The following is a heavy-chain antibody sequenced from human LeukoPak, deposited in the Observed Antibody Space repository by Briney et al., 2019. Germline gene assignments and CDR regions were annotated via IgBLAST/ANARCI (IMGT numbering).Heavy chain of an antibody. CDR1: GFTFSSYS. CDR3: ARVRPGQWLLRDAFDI. V-gene: IGHV3-21*01. Sequence: GGSLRLSCAASGFTFSSYSMNWVRQAPGKGLEWVSSISSSSSYIYYADSVKGRFTISRDNAKNSLYLQVNSLTAEDTAVYYCARVRPGQWLLRDAFDIWDQGTMVTVSS. J-gene: IGHJ3*02. D-gene: IGHD5-12*01. CDR2: ISSSSSYI.